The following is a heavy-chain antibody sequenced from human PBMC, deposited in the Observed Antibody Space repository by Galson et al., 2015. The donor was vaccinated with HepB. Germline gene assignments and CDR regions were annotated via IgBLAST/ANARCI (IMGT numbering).Heavy chain of an antibody. J-gene: IGHJ4*02. CDR2: INPNSGGT. CDR3: ARLGYCSGGSCYSG. V-gene: IGHV1-2*06. CDR1: GYTFTGYY. D-gene: IGHD2-15*01. Sequence: SVKVSCKASGYTFTGYYMHWVRQAPGQGLEWMGRINPNSGGTNYAQKFQGRVTMTRDTSISTAYMELSRLRSDDTAVYYCARLGYCSGGSCYSGWGQGTLVTVSS.